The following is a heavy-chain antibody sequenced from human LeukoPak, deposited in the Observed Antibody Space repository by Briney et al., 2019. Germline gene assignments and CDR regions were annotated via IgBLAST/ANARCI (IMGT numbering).Heavy chain of an antibody. J-gene: IGHJ4*02. CDR3: ARAIVVVPAAKDY. V-gene: IGHV1-2*02. CDR2: INPNSGGT. D-gene: IGHD2-2*01. Sequence: GTSVQVSCKASGYTFTGYYMHWVRKAPGQGLEWMGWINPNSGGTNYAQKFQGRVTMTRDTSISTAYMELSRLRSDDTAVYYCARAIVVVPAAKDYWGQGTLVTVSS. CDR1: GYTFTGYY.